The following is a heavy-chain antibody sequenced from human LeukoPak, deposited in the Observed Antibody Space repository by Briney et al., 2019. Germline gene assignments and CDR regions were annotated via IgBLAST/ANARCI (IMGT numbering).Heavy chain of an antibody. V-gene: IGHV5-51*01. CDR3: ARSVGATPLDY. CDR1: GYTFTTYW. Sequence: PGESPKISCKGSGYTFTTYWIGWVRQMPGKGLEWMGMIYPGDSETTYSPSFQGQVTISADKSISTAYLQWSSLTASDTAMYYCARSVGATPLDYWGQGTPVTVSS. CDR2: IYPGDSET. J-gene: IGHJ4*02. D-gene: IGHD1-26*01.